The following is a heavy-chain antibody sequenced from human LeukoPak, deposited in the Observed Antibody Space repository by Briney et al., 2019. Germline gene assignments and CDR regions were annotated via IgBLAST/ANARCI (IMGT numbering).Heavy chain of an antibody. CDR3: ARRIRTTLVFDS. Sequence: PSETLSLTCSVSGGSTSNYYWGWIRQPPGRGLQWIGYISDTGSAEYNPSLESRVTISVDTSKNQFFLRLKSVTAADSAAYFCARRIRTTLVFDSWGQGVLVTVSS. CDR2: ISDTGSA. J-gene: IGHJ4*02. D-gene: IGHD1-14*01. V-gene: IGHV4-59*08. CDR1: GGSTSNYY.